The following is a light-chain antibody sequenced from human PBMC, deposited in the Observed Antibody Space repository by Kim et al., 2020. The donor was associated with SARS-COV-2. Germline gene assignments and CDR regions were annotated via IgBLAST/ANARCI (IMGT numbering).Light chain of an antibody. CDR1: QSVSSSY. CDR3: QQYGYSLS. Sequence: LSPGERATLSCRASQSVSSSYLAWYQLKPSQAPRLLIYGASSRATGIPDRFSGSGSGTDFTLTISRLEPEDFAVYYCQQYGYSLSFGGGTKVDIK. V-gene: IGKV3-20*01. CDR2: GAS. J-gene: IGKJ4*01.